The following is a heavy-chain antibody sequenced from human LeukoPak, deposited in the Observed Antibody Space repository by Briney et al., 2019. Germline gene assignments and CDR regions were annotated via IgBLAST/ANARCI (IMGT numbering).Heavy chain of an antibody. CDR3: ARESGDGSGSYYILRWFDP. D-gene: IGHD3-10*01. V-gene: IGHV1-18*01. CDR2: ISAYNGNT. CDR1: GYTFISYG. Sequence: ASVKVSCTASGYTFISYGISWVRQAPGQGLEWMGWISAYNGNTNYAQKFQGRVTMTTDTLTSTAYMEMRSLRSDDTAVYYCARESGDGSGSYYILRWFDPWGQGTLVTVSS. J-gene: IGHJ5*02.